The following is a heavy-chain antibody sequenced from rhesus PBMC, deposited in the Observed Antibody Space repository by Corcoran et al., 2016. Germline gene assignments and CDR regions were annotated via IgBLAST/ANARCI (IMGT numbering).Heavy chain of an antibody. CDR1: GYTFIDPY. V-gene: IGHV1-111*02. CDR3: ARAGPSNSFDY. J-gene: IGHJ4*01. Sequence: EVQLVQSGAEVKKPGASVNVSCKASGYTFIDPYLHWVRPAPGKGLEWMGRVDPEDAKADYAQKFLDRVTITADMSTDTAYMELSSLRSEDTAVYYCARAGPSNSFDYWGQGVLVTVSS. CDR2: VDPEDAKA.